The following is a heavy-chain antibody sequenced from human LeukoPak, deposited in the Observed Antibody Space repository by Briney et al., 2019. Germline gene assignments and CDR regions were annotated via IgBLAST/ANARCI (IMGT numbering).Heavy chain of an antibody. CDR3: ARVQWELRSVGSYFEY. CDR2: IKQDGSEK. V-gene: IGHV3-7*01. Sequence: PGGSLRLSCVVSGFTFSSYWMSWVRQAPGKGLEWVANIKQDGSEKYYVDSVKGRFTMSRDNAKNSLYLQMNSLRAEDTAVYYCARVQWELRSVGSYFEYWGQGALVTVSS. D-gene: IGHD1-26*01. J-gene: IGHJ4*02. CDR1: GFTFSSYW.